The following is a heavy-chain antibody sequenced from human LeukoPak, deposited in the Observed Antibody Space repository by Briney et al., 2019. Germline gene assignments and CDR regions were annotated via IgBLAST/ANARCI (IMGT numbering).Heavy chain of an antibody. CDR1: GFTFSSCA. CDR3: ASSSWYY. CDR2: ISYDGSNK. Sequence: GSLRLSCAASGFTFSSCAMHWVRQAPGKGLEWVAVISYDGSNKYYADSVKGRFTISRDNSKNTLYLQMNSLRAEDTAVYYCASSSWYYWGQGTLVTVSS. J-gene: IGHJ4*02. D-gene: IGHD6-13*01. V-gene: IGHV3-30*04.